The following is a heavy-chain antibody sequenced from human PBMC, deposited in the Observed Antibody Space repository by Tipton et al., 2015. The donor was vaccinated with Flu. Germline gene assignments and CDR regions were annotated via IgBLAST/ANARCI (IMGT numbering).Heavy chain of an antibody. J-gene: IGHJ4*02. CDR3: ARGRSYYYDSSGDLWYFDY. CDR2: IWYDGSNK. Sequence: SLRLSCAASGFTFSSYGMHWVRKAPGKGLEWVAVIWYDGSNKYYADSVKGRFTISRDNSKNTLYLQMNSLRAEDTAVYYCARGRSYYYDSSGDLWYFDYWGQGTLVTVSS. D-gene: IGHD3-22*01. V-gene: IGHV3-33*01. CDR1: GFTFSSYG.